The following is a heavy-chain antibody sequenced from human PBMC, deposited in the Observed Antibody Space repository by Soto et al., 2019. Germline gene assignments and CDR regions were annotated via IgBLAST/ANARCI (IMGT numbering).Heavy chain of an antibody. CDR2: INAGNGNT. Sequence: QVQLVQSGAEEKKPGASVQVSCKASGYTFTSYAMHWVRQAPGQRLEWMGWINAGNGNTKYSQKFQRRVTITRDTSASTCYMELSSLRSEDTAVYYCAGDVGGFDYWGQGPLVTVSS. J-gene: IGHJ4*02. V-gene: IGHV1-3*05. CDR1: GYTFTSYA. D-gene: IGHD1-26*01. CDR3: AGDVGGFDY.